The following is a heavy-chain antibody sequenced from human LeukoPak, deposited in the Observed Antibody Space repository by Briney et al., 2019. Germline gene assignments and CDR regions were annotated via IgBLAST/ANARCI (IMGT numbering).Heavy chain of an antibody. CDR1: GYTFTGYY. CDR3: ARDFGVVIFRFDP. D-gene: IGHD3-3*01. CDR2: INPNSGGT. V-gene: IGHV1-2*02. J-gene: IGHJ5*02. Sequence: ASVKVSCKASGYTFTGYYMHWVRQAPGQGLEWMGWINPNSGGTNYAQKFQGRVTMTRDTSISTAHMELSRLRSDDTAVYYCARDFGVVIFRFDPWGQGTLVTVSS.